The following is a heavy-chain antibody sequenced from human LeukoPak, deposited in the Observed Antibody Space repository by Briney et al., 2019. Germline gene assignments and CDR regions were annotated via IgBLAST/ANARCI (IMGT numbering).Heavy chain of an antibody. CDR1: GGTFSSYA. V-gene: IGHV1-69*04. Sequence: ASVKVSCKASGGTFSSYAISWVRQAPGQGLEWMGRIIPILGIANYAQKFQGRVTITADKSTSTAYMELSSLRSEDTAVYDCARSEYKIQLWLAYWGQGTLVTVSS. D-gene: IGHD5-18*01. CDR2: IIPILGIA. J-gene: IGHJ4*02. CDR3: ARSEYKIQLWLAY.